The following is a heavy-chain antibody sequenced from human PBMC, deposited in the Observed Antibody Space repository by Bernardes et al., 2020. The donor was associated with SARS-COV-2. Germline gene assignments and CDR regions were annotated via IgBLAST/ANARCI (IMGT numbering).Heavy chain of an antibody. Sequence: SETLSLTCAFKGGSFSSYFWSWIRQSPGKGLQWIGEINHSGRTKYNPSLKSRVTLSVDTSKKEFSVNLKSLTAADTAIYYCATGRFGEAPFPHWGPGTQVTVSS. CDR3: ATGRFGEAPFPH. V-gene: IGHV4-34*01. J-gene: IGHJ1*01. D-gene: IGHD3-10*01. CDR1: GGSFSSYF. CDR2: INHSGRT.